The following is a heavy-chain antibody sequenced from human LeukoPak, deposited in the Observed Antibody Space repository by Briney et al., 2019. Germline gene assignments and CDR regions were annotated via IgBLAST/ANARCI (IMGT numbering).Heavy chain of an antibody. V-gene: IGHV4-61*02. D-gene: IGHD3-22*01. CDR3: ARGGTPGWYYDSRSPLYFDY. Sequence: SQTMSLTCTVSGGSISSGSYYWSWLRQPAGKGLEWIGRIYSSGSTNYNPSLKSRVTISVDTSKNQLSLKLSSVTAADTAVYYCARGGTPGWYYDSRSPLYFDYWGQGTLVTVSS. CDR2: IYSSGST. CDR1: GGSISSGSYY. J-gene: IGHJ4*02.